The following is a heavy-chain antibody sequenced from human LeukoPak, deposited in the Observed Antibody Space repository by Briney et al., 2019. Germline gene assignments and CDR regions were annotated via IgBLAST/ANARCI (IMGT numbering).Heavy chain of an antibody. D-gene: IGHD3-10*01. V-gene: IGHV3-7*01. CDR1: GFTFSSYW. CDR3: ARGRKDTYYYGSGSYFYYYYYYMDV. Sequence: GGSLRLSCAASGFTFSSYWMSWVRQAPGKGLEWVANIKQDGSEKYYVDSVKGRFTISRDNAKNSLYLQMNSLRAEDTAVYYCARGRKDTYYYGSGSYFYYYYYYMDVWGKGTTVTVSS. J-gene: IGHJ6*03. CDR2: IKQDGSEK.